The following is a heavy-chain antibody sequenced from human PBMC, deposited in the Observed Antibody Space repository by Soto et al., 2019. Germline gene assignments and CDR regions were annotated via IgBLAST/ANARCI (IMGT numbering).Heavy chain of an antibody. V-gene: IGHV4-30-4*01. CDR3: ARALGYCSGGSCYYNWFDP. CDR2: IYYSGST. CDR1: GGSISSGDYY. J-gene: IGHJ5*02. D-gene: IGHD2-15*01. Sequence: PSETLSLTCTVSGGSISSGDYYWSWIRQPPGKGLEWIGYIYYSGSTYYNPSLKSRATISVDTSKNQFSLKLSSVTAADTAVYYCARALGYCSGGSCYYNWFDPWGQGTLVTVAS.